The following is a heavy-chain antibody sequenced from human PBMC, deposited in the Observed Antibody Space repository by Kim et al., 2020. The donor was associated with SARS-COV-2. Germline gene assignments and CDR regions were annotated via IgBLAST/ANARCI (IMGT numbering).Heavy chain of an antibody. J-gene: IGHJ5*02. CDR2: YDGSNE. Sequence: YDGSNEYYVDSVKGRFSISRDNSKNTLYLQMNSLRVEDTAVYYRAKDGTTWGQGTLVTVSS. V-gene: IGHV3-33*06. D-gene: IGHD1-26*01. CDR3: AKDGTT.